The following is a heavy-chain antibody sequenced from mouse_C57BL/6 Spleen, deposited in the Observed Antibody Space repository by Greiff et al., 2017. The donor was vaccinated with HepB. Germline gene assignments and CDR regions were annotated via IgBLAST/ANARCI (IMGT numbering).Heavy chain of an antibody. D-gene: IGHD4-1*02. CDR1: GYTFTDYE. CDR3: TTPTGTGAMDY. Sequence: QVQLQQSGAELVRPGASVTLSCKASGYTFTDYEMHWVKQTPVHGLEWIGAIDPETGGTAYNQKFKGKAILTADKSSSTAYMELRSLTSEDSAVYYCTTPTGTGAMDYWGQGTSVTVSS. J-gene: IGHJ4*01. CDR2: IDPETGGT. V-gene: IGHV1-15*01.